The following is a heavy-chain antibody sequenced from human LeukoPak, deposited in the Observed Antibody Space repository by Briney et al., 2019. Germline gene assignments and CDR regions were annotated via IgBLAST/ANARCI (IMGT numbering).Heavy chain of an antibody. V-gene: IGHV3-23*01. Sequence: GGSLRLSCAASGFTFSSYAMSWVRQAPGKGLEWVSAISGSGGSTYYADSVKGRFTISRDNSKNTLYLQMNSLRAEDTAVYYCVNHGYSSRNFQHWGQGTLVTVSS. CDR3: VNHGYSSRNFQH. CDR1: GFTFSSYA. J-gene: IGHJ1*01. D-gene: IGHD6-13*01. CDR2: ISGSGGST.